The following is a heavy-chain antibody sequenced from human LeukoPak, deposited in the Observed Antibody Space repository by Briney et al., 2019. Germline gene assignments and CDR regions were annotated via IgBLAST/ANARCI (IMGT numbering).Heavy chain of an antibody. Sequence: GRSLRLSCAASGFTFDDYAMHWVRQAPGKGLEWVSGISWNSGSIGYADSVKGRFTISRDNAKNSLYLQMNSLRAEDMASYYCAKAQGGSGWYGPNWYFDLWGRGTLVTVSS. CDR1: GFTFDDYA. CDR3: AKAQGGSGWYGPNWYFDL. D-gene: IGHD6-19*01. CDR2: ISWNSGSI. V-gene: IGHV3-9*03. J-gene: IGHJ2*01.